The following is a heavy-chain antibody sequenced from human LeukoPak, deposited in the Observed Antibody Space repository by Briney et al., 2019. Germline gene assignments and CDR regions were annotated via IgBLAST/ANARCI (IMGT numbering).Heavy chain of an antibody. Sequence: PSETLSLTCAVYGGSFSGYYWSWIRQPPGKGLEWIGEINHSGSTNYNPSLKSRVTISVDTSKNQFSLKLSSVTAADTAVYYCARSAQEFRNIVATIRHAGVYMDVWGKGTTVTVSS. CDR2: INHSGST. CDR3: ARSAQEFRNIVATIRHAGVYMDV. V-gene: IGHV4-34*01. CDR1: GGSFSGYY. D-gene: IGHD5-12*01. J-gene: IGHJ6*03.